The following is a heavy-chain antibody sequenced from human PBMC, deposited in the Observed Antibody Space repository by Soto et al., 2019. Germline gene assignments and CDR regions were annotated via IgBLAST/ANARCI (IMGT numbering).Heavy chain of an antibody. Sequence: ASVKVSCKASGYTFTGYYMHWVRQAPGQGLEWMGWINPNSGGTNYAQKFQGWVTMTRDTSISTAYMELSRLRSDDTAVYYCARGGPGDRPGYYYFDYWGQGTLVTVSS. J-gene: IGHJ4*02. CDR1: GYTFTGYY. D-gene: IGHD3-16*01. V-gene: IGHV1-2*04. CDR3: ARGGPGDRPGYYYFDY. CDR2: INPNSGGT.